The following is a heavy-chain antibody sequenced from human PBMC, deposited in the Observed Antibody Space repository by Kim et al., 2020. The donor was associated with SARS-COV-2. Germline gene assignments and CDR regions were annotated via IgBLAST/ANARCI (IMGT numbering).Heavy chain of an antibody. J-gene: IGHJ4*02. Sequence: GGSLRLSCAASGFTFSSYAMSWVRQAPGKGLEWVSAISGSGGSTYYADSVKGRFTISRDNSKNTLYLQMNSLRAEDTAVYYCAKGYYYVSSGYYCVLDYWGQGTLVTVSS. CDR3: AKGYYYVSSGYYCVLDY. D-gene: IGHD3-22*01. CDR2: ISGSGGST. CDR1: GFTFSSYA. V-gene: IGHV3-23*01.